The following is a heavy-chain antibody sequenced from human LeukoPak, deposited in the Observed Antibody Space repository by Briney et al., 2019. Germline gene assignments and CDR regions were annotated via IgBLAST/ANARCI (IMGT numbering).Heavy chain of an antibody. Sequence: GGSLRLSCAASGFTFSSYGMHWVRQAPGKGLEWVAVISYDGGNKYYADSVKGRFTISRDNSKNTLYLQMNSLRAEDTAVYYCAGWRGYCSGGSCYSVYWGQGTLVTVSS. CDR2: ISYDGGNK. V-gene: IGHV3-30*03. J-gene: IGHJ4*02. CDR1: GFTFSSYG. CDR3: AGWRGYCSGGSCYSVY. D-gene: IGHD2-15*01.